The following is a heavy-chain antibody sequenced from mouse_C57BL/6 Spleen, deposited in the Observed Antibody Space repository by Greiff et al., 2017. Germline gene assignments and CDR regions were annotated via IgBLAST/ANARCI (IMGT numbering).Heavy chain of an antibody. CDR2: IDPSDSYT. CDR1: GYTFTSYW. D-gene: IGHD1-1*01. J-gene: IGHJ4*01. Sequence: QVQLKQSGAELVMPGASVKLSCKASGYTFTSYWMHWVKQRPGQGLEWIGEIDPSDSYTNYNQKFKGKSTLTVDKSSSTAYMQLSSLTSEDSAVYYCARSRTVVAYYAMDYWGQGTSVTVSS. CDR3: ARSRTVVAYYAMDY. V-gene: IGHV1-69*01.